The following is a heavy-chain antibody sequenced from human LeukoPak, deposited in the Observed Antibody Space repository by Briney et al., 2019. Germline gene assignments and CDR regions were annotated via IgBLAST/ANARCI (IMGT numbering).Heavy chain of an antibody. V-gene: IGHV3-43*02. Sequence: GGSLRLSCAASGFTFDDYAIYWVRQGPGKGLEWVSLISGDGGSIYYADSVKGRFTIPRDNSKNSLYLQMNSLRTEDTALYYCAKEDYSSSWYALDYWGQGTLVTVSS. CDR2: ISGDGGSI. D-gene: IGHD6-13*01. CDR3: AKEDYSSSWYALDY. J-gene: IGHJ4*02. CDR1: GFTFDDYA.